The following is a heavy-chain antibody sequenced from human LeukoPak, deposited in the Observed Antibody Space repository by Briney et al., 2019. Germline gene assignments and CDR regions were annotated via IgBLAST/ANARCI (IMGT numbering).Heavy chain of an antibody. V-gene: IGHV4-4*09. CDR2: IYTSGGT. J-gene: IGHJ4*02. CDR3: ARLTRLSTSPDRYYLDY. CDR1: GDSISSYY. D-gene: IGHD6-6*01. Sequence: SETLSPTCTVSGDSISSYYWSWIRQPPGKGLEWIGYIYTSGGTNCIPSLKGRVTISIDTSKNQFSLKLSSVTAADSAVYYCARLTRLSTSPDRYYLDYWGQGTLVTVSS.